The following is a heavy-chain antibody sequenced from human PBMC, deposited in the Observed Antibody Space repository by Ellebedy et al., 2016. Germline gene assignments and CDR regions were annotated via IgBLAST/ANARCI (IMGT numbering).Heavy chain of an antibody. CDR3: AKDLDYGGNSYFDY. V-gene: IGHV3-23*01. Sequence: GGSLRLSCAASGLTFGSYAMSWVRQAPGKGLEWVSAITGSGGGTFYADSVRGRFRVYRDNSKNTLHLEMNSLRADDTAIYYCAKDLDYGGNSYFDYWGQGTLVTVSS. CDR2: ITGSGGGT. D-gene: IGHD4-23*01. J-gene: IGHJ4*02. CDR1: GLTFGSYA.